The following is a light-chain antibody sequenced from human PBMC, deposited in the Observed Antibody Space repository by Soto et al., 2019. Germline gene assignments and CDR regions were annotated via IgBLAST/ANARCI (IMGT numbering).Light chain of an antibody. Sequence: EMVLTQSPGTLCLSPGERATLSCRASQSVSNNYLAWYQQKPGQAPRLLIYGASSRATGIPDRFSGSGSGTDFTLTISRLEPEDFAVYYCQQYGSSPVTFGQGTKVDI. J-gene: IGKJ1*01. CDR3: QQYGSSPVT. V-gene: IGKV3-20*01. CDR1: QSVSNNY. CDR2: GAS.